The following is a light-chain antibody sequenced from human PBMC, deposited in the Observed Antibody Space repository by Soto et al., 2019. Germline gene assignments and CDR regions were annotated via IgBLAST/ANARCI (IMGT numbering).Light chain of an antibody. CDR2: HAS. CDR1: QNIDRW. CDR3: QEYNSYALT. Sequence: MTQSPSTLPAPVGDKVTITCRASQNIDRWVAWYQQKSGKAPKILIYHASSLETGVPSRFSGSGSGTEFTLTISSLQPDDFASYYCQEYNSYALTFGGVSKVDIK. V-gene: IGKV1-5*01. J-gene: IGKJ4*01.